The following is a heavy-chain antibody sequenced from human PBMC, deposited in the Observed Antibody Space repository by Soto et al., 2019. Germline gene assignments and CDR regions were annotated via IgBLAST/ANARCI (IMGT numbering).Heavy chain of an antibody. V-gene: IGHV5-51*01. Sequence: GESLVISCKGSGYSFTSYSIGWVRQMPGKGLEWMGIIYPGDSDTRYSPSFQGQVTISADKSISTDYLKWSSLKASDTAMYYCARLTGSLHYGMDVWGQGTTVTVSS. D-gene: IGHD1-20*01. CDR3: ARLTGSLHYGMDV. J-gene: IGHJ6*02. CDR1: GYSFTSYS. CDR2: IYPGDSDT.